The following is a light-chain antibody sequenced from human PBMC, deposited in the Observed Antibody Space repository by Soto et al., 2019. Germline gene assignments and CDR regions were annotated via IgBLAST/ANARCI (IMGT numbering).Light chain of an antibody. CDR1: QGISSA. CDR3: QQFNSYPLT. J-gene: IGKJ4*01. CDR2: DAS. Sequence: AIQLTQSPSSLAASVGDRVTITCRASQGISSALAWYQQKPGKAPKLRTYDASSLESGVPSRVSGSGSGEDFTLAISSLQPEDFATYYCQQFNSYPLTCGGGTNVEIK. V-gene: IGKV1-13*02.